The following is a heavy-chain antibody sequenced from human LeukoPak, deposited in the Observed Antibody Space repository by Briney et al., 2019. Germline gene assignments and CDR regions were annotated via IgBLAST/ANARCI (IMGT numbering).Heavy chain of an antibody. CDR3: ARDLYRIVVVPHYFDY. CDR2: IKKDGSEK. CDR1: AFTFSDYW. J-gene: IGHJ4*02. D-gene: IGHD3-22*01. Sequence: GGSLRLSCAASAFTFSDYWMSWVRQAPGKGLEWVANIKKDGSEKYYVDSVKGRFTISRDNAKNSLYLQMNSLRAEDTAVYYCARDLYRIVVVPHYFDYWGQGTLVTVSS. V-gene: IGHV3-7*01.